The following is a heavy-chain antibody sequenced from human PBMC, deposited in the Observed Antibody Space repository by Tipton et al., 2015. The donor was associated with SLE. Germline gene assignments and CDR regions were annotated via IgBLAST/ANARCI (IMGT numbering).Heavy chain of an antibody. D-gene: IGHD6-19*01. CDR3: ARAHSSGWPRDYDYYGMDV. J-gene: IGHJ6*02. V-gene: IGHV4-59*11. CDR2: IYYSGST. Sequence: TLSLTCTVSGGSISSHYWSWIRQPPGKGLEWIGYIYYSGSTNYNPSLKSRVTISVDTSKNQFSLKLSSVTAADTAVYYCARAHSSGWPRDYDYYGMDVWGQGTAVTVSS. CDR1: GGSISSHY.